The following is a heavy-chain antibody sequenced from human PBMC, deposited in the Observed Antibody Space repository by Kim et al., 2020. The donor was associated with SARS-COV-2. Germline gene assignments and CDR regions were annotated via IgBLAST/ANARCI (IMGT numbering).Heavy chain of an antibody. CDR2: IKQDGSEK. V-gene: IGHV3-7*03. CDR1: GLRFSTSW. J-gene: IGHJ4*02. D-gene: IGHD3-10*01. Sequence: GGSLRLSCEGSGLRFSTSWISWVRQAPGKGLEWVANIKQDGSEKYYVESVKGRFTISRDNAKNSLYLQMNSLRAEDTAVYYCAREFSGYDTYVRSPVMDYWGQGALVTVSS. CDR3: AREFSGYDTYVRSPVMDY.